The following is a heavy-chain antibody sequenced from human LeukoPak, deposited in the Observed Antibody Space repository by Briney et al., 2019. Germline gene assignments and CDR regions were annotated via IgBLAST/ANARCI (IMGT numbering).Heavy chain of an antibody. CDR1: GFTVSINS. D-gene: IGHD2/OR15-2a*01. CDR2: IYSGGNT. V-gene: IGHV3-53*01. CDR3: ARRAGEYSHPYDY. J-gene: IGHJ4*02. Sequence: GGSLRLSCTVSGFTVSINSMSWVRQAPGKGLEWVSFIYSGGNTHYSDSVKGRFTISRDNSKNTLYLQLNSLRAEDTAVYYCARRAGEYSHPYDYWGQGTLVTVSS.